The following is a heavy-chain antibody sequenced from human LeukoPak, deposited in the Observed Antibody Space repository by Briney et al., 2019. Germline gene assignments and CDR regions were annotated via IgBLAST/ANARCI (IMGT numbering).Heavy chain of an antibody. V-gene: IGHV1-2*02. CDR1: GYTFTAYY. CDR3: AREIGLQLNGGAAFDI. CDR2: INPTSGGT. J-gene: IGHJ3*02. Sequence: AASVKVSCKPSGYTFTAYYLHWVRQAPGQGLEWMGWINPTSGGTHYAQKFQGRVTMTRDTSISTAYMELSSLTSDDTAVYYCAREIGLQLNGGAAFDIWGQGTMVTVSS. D-gene: IGHD4-11*01.